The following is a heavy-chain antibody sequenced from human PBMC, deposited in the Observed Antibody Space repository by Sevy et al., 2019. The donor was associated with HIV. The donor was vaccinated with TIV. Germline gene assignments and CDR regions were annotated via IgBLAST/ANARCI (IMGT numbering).Heavy chain of an antibody. Sequence: GGSLRLSCAASGFTFSRHGMHWARQAPGKGLEWVAIISNDGSDKHYADSVKGRFTISRDNSKDTLYLQMNSLRLEDTAVYYCANSRGRYDGSSWLYYYYLMDVWGQRATVTVSS. CDR3: ANSRGRYDGSSWLYYYYLMDV. D-gene: IGHD6-13*01. CDR1: GFTFSRHG. V-gene: IGHV3-30*18. CDR2: ISNDGSDK. J-gene: IGHJ6*02.